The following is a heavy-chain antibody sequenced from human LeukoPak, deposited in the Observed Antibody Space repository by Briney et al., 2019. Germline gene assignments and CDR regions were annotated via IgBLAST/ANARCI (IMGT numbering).Heavy chain of an antibody. Sequence: GRSLRLSCVVSGFTFSSYWMSWVRQAPGKGLEWVANIKQDGSEKHYVDSVKGRFTVSRDNAKNSLYLQMSSLRAEDTAVYYCARDSVIYGYWGQGTLVTVSS. J-gene: IGHJ4*02. D-gene: IGHD3/OR15-3a*01. CDR2: IKQDGSEK. CDR1: GFTFSSYW. V-gene: IGHV3-7*01. CDR3: ARDSVIYGY.